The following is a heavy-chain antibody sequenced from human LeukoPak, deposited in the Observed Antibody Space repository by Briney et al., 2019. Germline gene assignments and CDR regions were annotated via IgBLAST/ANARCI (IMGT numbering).Heavy chain of an antibody. CDR2: INPNSGDT. CDR1: GYTFTDYY. D-gene: IGHD6-19*01. CDR3: ARGSYSSGPGAFDI. J-gene: IGHJ3*02. V-gene: IGHV1-2*04. Sequence: VASVKVSCKASGYTFTDYYIHWVRQAPGQGLEWMGWINPNSGDTNYAQKFQGWVTMTRDTSISTAYMELSRLRSDDTAVYYCARGSYSSGPGAFDIWGQGTMVTVSS.